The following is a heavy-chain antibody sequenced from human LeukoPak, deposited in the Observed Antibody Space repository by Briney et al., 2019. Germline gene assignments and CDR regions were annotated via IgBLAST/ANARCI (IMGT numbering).Heavy chain of an antibody. V-gene: IGHV3-48*01. J-gene: IGHJ6*02. CDR2: ISSSSSSTI. CDR1: GFTFSSYS. Sequence: PGGSLRLSCAASGFTFSSYSMNWVRQAPGKGLEWVSYISSSSSSTIYYADSVKGRFTISRDNAKNSLYLQMNSLRAEDTAVYYCARDADYDFSMDVWGQGTTVTVSS. D-gene: IGHD3-3*01. CDR3: ARDADYDFSMDV.